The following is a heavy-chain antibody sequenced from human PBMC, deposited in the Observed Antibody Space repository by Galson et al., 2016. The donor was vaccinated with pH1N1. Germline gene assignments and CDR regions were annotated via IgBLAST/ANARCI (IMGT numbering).Heavy chain of an antibody. CDR2: ISGSGAST. Sequence: SLRLSCAASQTTFSDYAMSWVRQAPGKGLQWVSTISGSGASTYYAASVEGRFTISRDNSKSTLFLQLDRPRAEDTAVYYCAKFCSTCPFDYWGQGVLVVVSA. CDR1: QTTFSDYA. D-gene: IGHD3-10*02. V-gene: IGHV3-23*01. J-gene: IGHJ4*02. CDR3: AKFCSTCPFDY.